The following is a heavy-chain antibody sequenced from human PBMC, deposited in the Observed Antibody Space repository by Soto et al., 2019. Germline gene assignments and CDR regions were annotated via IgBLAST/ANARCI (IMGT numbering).Heavy chain of an antibody. CDR1: GFTFSSYA. D-gene: IGHD1-7*01. CDR2: VSGSSGSK. CDR3: AKDCCSGTTCYCLEN. J-gene: IGHJ4*02. Sequence: EVQLLESRGGLVQPGGTLRLACAAAGFTFSSYAMSWVRQAPGKGLEWVSSVSGSSGSKSYADSVKGRFTISRDNSKSTVYLQMNSLRAEDTAVYFCAKDCCSGTTCYCLENWGQGTLVTVSS. V-gene: IGHV3-23*01.